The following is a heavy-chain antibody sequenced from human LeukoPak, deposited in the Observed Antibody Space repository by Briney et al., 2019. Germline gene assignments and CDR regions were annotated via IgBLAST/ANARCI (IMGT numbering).Heavy chain of an antibody. CDR3: TSLQYSSGWYSY. J-gene: IGHJ4*02. V-gene: IGHV3-73*01. D-gene: IGHD6-19*01. Sequence: PGGSLRLSCAASGFTFSGSAMHWVRQASGKGREWFGRIRSKANSYATAYAASVKGRFTISRDDSKNTAYLQMNSLKTEDTAVYYCTSLQYSSGWYSYWGQGTLVTVSS. CDR2: IRSKANSYAT. CDR1: GFTFSGSA.